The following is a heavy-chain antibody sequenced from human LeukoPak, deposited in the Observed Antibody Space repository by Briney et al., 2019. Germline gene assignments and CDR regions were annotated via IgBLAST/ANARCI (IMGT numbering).Heavy chain of an antibody. CDR3: ARDVGDSSGFTRYYYYYYYMDV. V-gene: IGHV3-21*01. Sequence: GGSLRLSCAASGFTFSSYSMNWVRRAPGKGLEWVSSISSSSSYIYYADSVKGRFTISRDNAKNSLYLQMNSLRAEDTAVYYCARDVGDSSGFTRYYYYYYYMDVWGKGTTVTVSS. CDR2: ISSSSSYI. D-gene: IGHD3-22*01. J-gene: IGHJ6*03. CDR1: GFTFSSYS.